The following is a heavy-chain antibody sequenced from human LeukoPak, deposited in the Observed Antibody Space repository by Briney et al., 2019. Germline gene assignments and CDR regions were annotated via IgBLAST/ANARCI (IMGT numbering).Heavy chain of an antibody. J-gene: IGHJ6*02. CDR1: GFTFSDYY. CDR2: ISSSGSTI. Sequence: GGSLRLSCAASGFTFSDYYMSWIRQAPGKGLEWVSYISSSGSTIYYADSVKGRFTISRDNAKNSLYLQMNSLRAEDTAVYYCARDRYDFWSGYPSNNYGMDVWGQGTTVTVSS. D-gene: IGHD3-3*01. CDR3: ARDRYDFWSGYPSNNYGMDV. V-gene: IGHV3-11*01.